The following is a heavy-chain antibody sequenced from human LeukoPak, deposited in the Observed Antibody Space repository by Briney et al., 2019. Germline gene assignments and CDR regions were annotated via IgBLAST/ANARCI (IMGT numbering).Heavy chain of an antibody. Sequence: SETLSLTCTVSGGSISSHYWSWVRQPPGKGLEWIGYIYYNGNTNYNPSLKSRVTMSIDTSKDQFSLKLTSVTAADTAVYYCARHYTSAMAYFDYWGQGTLVTVSS. J-gene: IGHJ4*02. CDR2: IYYNGNT. D-gene: IGHD6-25*01. CDR1: GGSISSHY. CDR3: ARHYTSAMAYFDY. V-gene: IGHV4-59*08.